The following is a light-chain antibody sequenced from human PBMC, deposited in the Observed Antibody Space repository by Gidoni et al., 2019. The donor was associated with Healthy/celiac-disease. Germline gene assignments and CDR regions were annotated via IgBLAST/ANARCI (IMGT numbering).Light chain of an antibody. Sequence: DVVMTRSPLSLPVTLGQPASISCRSSQSLVYSDGNIYLNWFQQRPGQSPRRLIYKVSNRDSGVPDRFSGSGSDTDFTLKISGVEAEDVGVYYCMQGTHWPPDALIRFGQGTKLEIK. V-gene: IGKV2-30*01. J-gene: IGKJ2*01. CDR2: KVS. CDR3: MQGTHWPPDALIR. CDR1: QSLVYSDGNIY.